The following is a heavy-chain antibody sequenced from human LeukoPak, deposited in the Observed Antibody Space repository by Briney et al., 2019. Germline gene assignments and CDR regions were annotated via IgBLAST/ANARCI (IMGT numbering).Heavy chain of an antibody. V-gene: IGHV3-30*18. CDR2: ISYDGSNK. CDR1: GFTFSSYG. CDR3: AKKLTN. Sequence: GGSLRLSCAASGFTFSSYGMHWVRRAPGKGLEWVAVISYDGSNKYYADSVKGRFTISRDNSKNTLYLQMNSLRAEDTAVYYCAKKLTNWGQGTLVTVSS. D-gene: IGHD1-1*01. J-gene: IGHJ4*02.